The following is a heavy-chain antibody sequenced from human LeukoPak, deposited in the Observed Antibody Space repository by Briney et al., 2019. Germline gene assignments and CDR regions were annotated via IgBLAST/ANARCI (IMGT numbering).Heavy chain of an antibody. D-gene: IGHD4-4*01. V-gene: IGHV4-34*01. Sequence: SETLSLTCAVYGGSFSGYYWSWIRQPPRKGLEWIGEINHSGSTNYNPSLKSRVTISVDTSKNQFSLKLSSVTAADTAVYYCARTGNSSAFDYWGQGTLVTVSS. CDR1: GGSFSGYY. CDR2: INHSGST. CDR3: ARTGNSSAFDY. J-gene: IGHJ4*02.